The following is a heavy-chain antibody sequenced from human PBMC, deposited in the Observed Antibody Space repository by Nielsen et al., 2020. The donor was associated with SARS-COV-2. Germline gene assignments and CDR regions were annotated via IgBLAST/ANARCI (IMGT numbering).Heavy chain of an antibody. V-gene: IGHV3-30*18. CDR3: AKDSRTSGYYNIGYYYYGTDV. Sequence: GESLKISCAASGFPFSKYALHWVRQAPGKGLEWLALISYDGSNKYYADSVKGRFTISRDNSKNTLYLQFNSLSAEDTAVYYCAKDSRTSGYYNIGYYYYGTDVWGQGTTVAVSS. D-gene: IGHD3-22*01. J-gene: IGHJ6*02. CDR2: ISYDGSNK. CDR1: GFPFSKYA.